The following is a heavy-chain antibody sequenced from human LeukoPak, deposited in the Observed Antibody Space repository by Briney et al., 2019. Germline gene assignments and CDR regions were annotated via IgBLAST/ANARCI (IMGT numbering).Heavy chain of an antibody. CDR2: IYHSGST. J-gene: IGHJ4*02. CDR1: GYSISRGYY. V-gene: IGHV4-38-2*01. Sequence: SETLSLICAVSGYSISRGYYWGWIRQPPGKGLEWVGRIYHSGSTYYHPSLKSRVTISVDTSKNQFSLKLSSVTAADTAVYYCATSYYGSGSYYSLYFDYWGQGTLVTVSS. D-gene: IGHD3-10*01. CDR3: ATSYYGSGSYYSLYFDY.